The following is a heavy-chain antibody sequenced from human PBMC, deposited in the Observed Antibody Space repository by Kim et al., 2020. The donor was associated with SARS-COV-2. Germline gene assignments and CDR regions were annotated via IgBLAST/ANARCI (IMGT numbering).Heavy chain of an antibody. Sequence: YVDSVKGRFTISRENAKTSLYLQMDRLRAEDSAIYYCARDKSIPSYDAFDIWGQGTMVTVSS. CDR3: ARDKSIPSYDAFDI. J-gene: IGHJ3*02. V-gene: IGHV3-7*03. D-gene: IGHD3-10*01.